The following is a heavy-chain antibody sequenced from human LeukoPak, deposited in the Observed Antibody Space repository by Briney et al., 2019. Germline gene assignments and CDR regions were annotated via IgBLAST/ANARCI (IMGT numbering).Heavy chain of an antibody. CDR2: ISYSLST. Sequence: PSETLSLTCTVSGVSISSSSYYWGWLRQPPGKGLEWIGSISYSLSTYYNPSLKSRVTMSVDTSKSQFPLKLSSVTAADTAIYYCARRSVTTLTYMYFDLWGRGTQVSVSS. CDR1: GVSISSSSYY. V-gene: IGHV4-39*01. D-gene: IGHD4-11*01. J-gene: IGHJ2*01. CDR3: ARRSVTTLTYMYFDL.